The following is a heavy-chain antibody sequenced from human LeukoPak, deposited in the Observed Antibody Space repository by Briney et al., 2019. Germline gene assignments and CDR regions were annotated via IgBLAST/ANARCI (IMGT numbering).Heavy chain of an antibody. CDR1: GYTFTAYY. CDR3: ARDPGKSDYWRSPQPRSYFYYMDV. CDR2: INTNSGAT. D-gene: IGHD3-10*01. J-gene: IGHJ6*03. Sequence: GASAKVSCKASGYTFTAYYMHWVRQAPGQGLEWMGWINTNSGATKYAQKFQGRVTLTRDTSSSTVYMDLISLTSDDTAVYFCARDPGKSDYWRSPQPRSYFYYMDVWGKGTTVAVSS. V-gene: IGHV1-2*02.